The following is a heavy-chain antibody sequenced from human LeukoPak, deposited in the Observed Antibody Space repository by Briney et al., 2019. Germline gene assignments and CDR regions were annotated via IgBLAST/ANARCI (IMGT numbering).Heavy chain of an antibody. CDR1: GYTFTCYY. V-gene: IGHV1-2*02. D-gene: IGHD3-3*01. Sequence: ASVKVSCKASGYTFTCYYIHWVRQAPGQGLEWMGWINPDSGGTNYAQKFQGRVTVTRDTSISRAYMELSMLRSDETAVYYCARVPRVTVFGVVRRGQDYFDYWGQGTLVTVSS. CDR2: INPDSGGT. J-gene: IGHJ4*02. CDR3: ARVPRVTVFGVVRRGQDYFDY.